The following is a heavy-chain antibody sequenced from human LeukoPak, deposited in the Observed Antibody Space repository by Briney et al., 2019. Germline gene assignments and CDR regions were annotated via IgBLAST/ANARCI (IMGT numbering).Heavy chain of an antibody. CDR1: GGSISSGGYY. V-gene: IGHV4-31*03. Sequence: SETLSLTCTVFGGSISSGGYYWSWIRQHPGKGLEWVGYIYYSGSTYYNPSLKSRVTISEDTSKNQFSLKLSSVTAADTAVYYCARVIAAAGTDWYFDLWGRGTLVTVSS. CDR2: IYYSGST. J-gene: IGHJ2*01. D-gene: IGHD6-13*01. CDR3: ARVIAAAGTDWYFDL.